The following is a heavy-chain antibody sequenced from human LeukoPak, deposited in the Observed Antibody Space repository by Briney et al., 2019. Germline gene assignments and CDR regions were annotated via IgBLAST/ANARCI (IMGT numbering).Heavy chain of an antibody. CDR2: IYSGGST. J-gene: IGHJ4*02. CDR1: GFTVSSNY. D-gene: IGHD2-21*01. Sequence: PGGSLRLSCAASGFTVSSNYMSWVRRAPGKGLEWVSVIYSGGSTYYADSVKGRFTISRDNSKNTLYLQMNSLRAEGTAVYYCASRPSGDSTDFDYWGQGTLVTVSS. CDR3: ASRPSGDSTDFDY. V-gene: IGHV3-53*01.